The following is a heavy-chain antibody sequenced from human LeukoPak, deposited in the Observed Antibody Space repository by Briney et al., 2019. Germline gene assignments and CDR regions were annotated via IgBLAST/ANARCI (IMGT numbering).Heavy chain of an antibody. Sequence: SVKVSCKASGGTFSSYAISWVRQAPGQGLEWMGGIIPIFGTANYAQKFQGRVTITADESTSTAYMELSSLRSEDTAVYYCARRDSGYDLTWFDPWGQGTLVTVSS. V-gene: IGHV1-69*13. CDR2: IIPIFGTA. J-gene: IGHJ5*02. D-gene: IGHD5-12*01. CDR3: ARRDSGYDLTWFDP. CDR1: GGTFSSYA.